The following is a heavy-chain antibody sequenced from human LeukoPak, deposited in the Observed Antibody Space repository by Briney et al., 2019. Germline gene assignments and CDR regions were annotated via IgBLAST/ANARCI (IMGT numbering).Heavy chain of an antibody. CDR3: AKREAAAGFDY. CDR1: GFTFSSYG. V-gene: IGHV3-23*01. Sequence: GGSLRLSCAASGFTFSSYGMSWVRQAPGKGLEWVSAISGSGGSTYYADSVKGRFTISRDNSKNTLYLQMNSLRAEDAAVYYCAKREAAAGFDYWGQGTLVTVSS. D-gene: IGHD6-13*01. CDR2: ISGSGGST. J-gene: IGHJ4*02.